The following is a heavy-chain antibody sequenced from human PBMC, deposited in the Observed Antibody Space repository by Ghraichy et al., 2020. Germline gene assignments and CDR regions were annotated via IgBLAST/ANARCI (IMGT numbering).Heavy chain of an antibody. D-gene: IGHD3-10*02. V-gene: IGHV1-8*01. CDR1: GYTFTNYD. CDR3: TAVYYCVRAAKNAFDI. Sequence: ASVKVSCKTSGYTFTNYDINWVRQATGQGLEWMGWMNPNSGNAGSAQKFQGRVTMTRNTSISTAYMELSSLRSQDTAVSEDTAVYYCVRAAKNAFDIWGQGTMVPVSS. CDR2: MNPNSGNA. J-gene: IGHJ3*02.